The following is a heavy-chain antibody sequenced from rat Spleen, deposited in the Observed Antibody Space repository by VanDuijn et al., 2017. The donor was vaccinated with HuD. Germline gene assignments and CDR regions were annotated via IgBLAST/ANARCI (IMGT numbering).Heavy chain of an antibody. CDR2: ISYEGSST. CDR3: GRHGWGYYYVMDA. Sequence: EVQLVESGGGLVQPGRSMKLSCAASGFTFSNYYMAWVRQAPKKGLEWVASISYEGSSTYYGDSVKGRITISRDNAKSTLYLQMNMLRSEDTATYYWGRHGWGYYYVMDAWGQGASVTVSS. CDR1: GFTFSNYY. D-gene: IGHD1-12*02. J-gene: IGHJ4*01. V-gene: IGHV5-22*01.